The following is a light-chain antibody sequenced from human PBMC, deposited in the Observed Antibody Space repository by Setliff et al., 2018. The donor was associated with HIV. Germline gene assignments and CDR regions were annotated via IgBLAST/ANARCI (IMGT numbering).Light chain of an antibody. CDR3: CSYAGGSTYV. CDR2: DVS. Sequence: QSVLAQPASVSGSPGQSITISCTGTSSDVGRYNLVSWYQQHPGKAPKLMIYDVSKRPSGVSNRFSGSKSGNTASLTISGLQAEDESDYFCCSYAGGSTYVFETGTKVTVL. J-gene: IGLJ1*01. V-gene: IGLV2-23*02. CDR1: SSDVGRYNL.